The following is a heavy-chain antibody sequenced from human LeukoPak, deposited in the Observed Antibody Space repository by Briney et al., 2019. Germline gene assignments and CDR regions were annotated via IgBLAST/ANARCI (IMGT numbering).Heavy chain of an antibody. CDR1: GGSISSSNW. CDR2: IYHSGST. J-gene: IGHJ4*02. Sequence: PSGTLSLTCAVSGGSISSSNWWSWVRQPPGKGLEWIGEIYHSGSTNYNPSLKSRVTISVDKSKNQFSLKLSSVTAADTAVYYCATISYYYDSSSKDYWGQGTLVTVSS. CDR3: ATISYYYDSSSKDY. V-gene: IGHV4-4*02. D-gene: IGHD3-22*01.